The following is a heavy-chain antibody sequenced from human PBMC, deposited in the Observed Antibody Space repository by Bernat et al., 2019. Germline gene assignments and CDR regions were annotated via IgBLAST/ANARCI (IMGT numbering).Heavy chain of an antibody. D-gene: IGHD3-10*01. Sequence: EVQLLESGGGLVQPGGSLRLSCAASGFTFSSYAMSWVRQAPGKGLEWVSAISGSGGSTYYADSVKGRFTISRDNSKNKLYLQMNSLRAEDTAVYYCAKDHVLLWFGELLFYFDYWGQGTLVTVSS. CDR1: GFTFSSYA. J-gene: IGHJ4*02. V-gene: IGHV3-23*01. CDR2: ISGSGGST. CDR3: AKDHVLLWFGELLFYFDY.